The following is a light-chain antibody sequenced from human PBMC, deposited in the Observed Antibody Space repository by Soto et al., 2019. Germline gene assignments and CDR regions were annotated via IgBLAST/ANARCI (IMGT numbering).Light chain of an antibody. CDR2: VGTGGIVG. CDR1: SGYSNYK. J-gene: IGLJ2*01. V-gene: IGLV9-49*01. CDR3: GADHGSGSNLVV. Sequence: QAVVTQPPSASASLGASVTLTCTLSSGYSNYKVDWYQQRPGKGPRFVMRVGTGGIVGSKGDGIPARFSVLGSGLNRYLTIKNIQEEDESDYHCGADHGSGSNLVVFGGGTKVTVL.